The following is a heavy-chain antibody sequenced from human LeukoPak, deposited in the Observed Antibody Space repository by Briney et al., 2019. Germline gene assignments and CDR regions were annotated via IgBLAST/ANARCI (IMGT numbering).Heavy chain of an antibody. Sequence: SETLSLTCAVYGGSFSGYYWSWIRQPPGKGLEWIGEINHSGSTYYNPSLKSRVTISVDTSKNQFSLKLSSVTAADTAVYYCARVPVLGYWGQGTLVTVSS. CDR3: ARVPVLGY. CDR1: GGSFSGYY. CDR2: INHSGST. J-gene: IGHJ4*02. D-gene: IGHD6-6*01. V-gene: IGHV4-34*01.